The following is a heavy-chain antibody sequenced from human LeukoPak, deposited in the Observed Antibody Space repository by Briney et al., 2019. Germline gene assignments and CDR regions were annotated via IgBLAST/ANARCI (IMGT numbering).Heavy chain of an antibody. Sequence: ASVKVSCKVSGYTLTELSMHWVRQAPGQGLEWMGWINPNSGGTNYALKFQGRVTMTRDTSISTAYMELSRLRSDDTAVYYCAREVRCSSTSCYYYYGMDVWGQGTTVTVSS. D-gene: IGHD2-2*01. CDR1: GYTLTELS. CDR2: INPNSGGT. V-gene: IGHV1-2*02. J-gene: IGHJ6*02. CDR3: AREVRCSSTSCYYYYGMDV.